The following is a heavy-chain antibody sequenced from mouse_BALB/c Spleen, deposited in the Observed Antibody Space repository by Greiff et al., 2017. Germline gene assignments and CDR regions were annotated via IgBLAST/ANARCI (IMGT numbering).Heavy chain of an antibody. CDR3: ARGYGYDDETFDY. V-gene: IGHV1-67*01. D-gene: IGHD2-2*01. J-gene: IGHJ2*01. CDR2: ISTYNGNT. CDR1: GYTFTDYA. Sequence: VQVVESGPEVVRPGVSVKISCKGSGYTFTDYAMHWVKQSHAKSLEWIGVISTYNGNTNYNQKFKGKATMTVDKSSSTAYMELARLTSEDSAIYYCARGYGYDDETFDYWGQGTTLTVSS.